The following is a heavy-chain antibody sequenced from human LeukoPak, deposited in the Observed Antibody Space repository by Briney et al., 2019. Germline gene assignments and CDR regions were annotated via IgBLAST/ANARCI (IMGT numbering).Heavy chain of an antibody. D-gene: IGHD2-2*01. J-gene: IGHJ4*02. CDR1: GGSISSGSYY. Sequence: TTSQTLSLTCTVSGGSISSGSYYWSWIRQPAGKGLEWIGRIYTSGSTNYNPSLKSRVTISVDTSKNQFSLKLSSVTAADTAVYYCARGRSDVVPAATFDYWGQGTLVTVSS. CDR3: ARGRSDVVPAATFDY. CDR2: IYTSGST. V-gene: IGHV4-61*02.